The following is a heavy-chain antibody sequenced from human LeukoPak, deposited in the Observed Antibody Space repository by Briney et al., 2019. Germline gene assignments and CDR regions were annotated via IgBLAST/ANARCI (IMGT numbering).Heavy chain of an antibody. CDR2: VNWIGGSI. CDR3: ARGPGAFDI. Sequence: GGSLRLSCVASGFKFDDYGMSWVRQAPGKGLEWVSGVNWIGGSIGYADSVKGRFTISRDNAKNSLFLQMNSLRAEDTAVYYCARGPGAFDIWGQGTMVTVSS. J-gene: IGHJ3*02. D-gene: IGHD2-2*01. V-gene: IGHV3-20*04. CDR1: GFKFDDYG.